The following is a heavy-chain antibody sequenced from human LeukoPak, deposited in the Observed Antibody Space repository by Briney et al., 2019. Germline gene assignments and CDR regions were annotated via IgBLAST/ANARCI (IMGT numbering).Heavy chain of an antibody. CDR3: ATHPRGSGWYYGMDV. J-gene: IGHJ6*02. V-gene: IGHV1-2*02. D-gene: IGHD6-19*01. CDR2: INPNSGGT. Sequence: ASVKVSCKASGYTFTGYYMHWVRQAPGQGLEWMGWINPNSGGTNYAQTFQGRVTMTRDTSISTAYMELSRLRSDDTAVYYCATHPRGSGWYYGMDVWGQGTTVTVSS. CDR1: GYTFTGYY.